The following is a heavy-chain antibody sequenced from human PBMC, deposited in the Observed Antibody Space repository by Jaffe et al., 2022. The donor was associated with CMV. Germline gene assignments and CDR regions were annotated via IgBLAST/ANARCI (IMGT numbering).Heavy chain of an antibody. CDR1: GVTVSSNY. V-gene: IGHV3-66*01. D-gene: IGHD2-15*01. CDR3: ARDVGYFDY. Sequence: EVQLVESGGGLVQPGGSLRLSCAASGVTVSSNYMSWVRQAPGKGLEWVSVIYSGGNTDYADSVKGRFTISRDNSRNTLYLQMNSLRAEDTAVYYCARDVGYFDYWGQGTLVTVSS. J-gene: IGHJ4*02. CDR2: IYSGGNT.